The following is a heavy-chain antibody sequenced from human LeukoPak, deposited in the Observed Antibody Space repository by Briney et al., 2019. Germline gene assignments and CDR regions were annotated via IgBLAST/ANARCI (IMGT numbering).Heavy chain of an antibody. CDR3: AKDREWELLGGDASDV. CDR2: ISWNSHNI. Sequence: GGSLRLSCAASGFTFDDYAMHWVRQAPGKGLEWVAGISWNSHNINYADSVKGRFTISRDNAKYSLYLQMDSLRPKDTALYYCAKDREWELLGGDASDVWGLGTMVIVSS. V-gene: IGHV3-9*01. J-gene: IGHJ3*01. CDR1: GFTFDDYA. D-gene: IGHD1-26*01.